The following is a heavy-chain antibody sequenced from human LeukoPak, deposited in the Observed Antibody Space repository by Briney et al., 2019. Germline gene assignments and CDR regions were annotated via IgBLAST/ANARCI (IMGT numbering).Heavy chain of an antibody. Sequence: KPGGSLRLSCAVSGFSFDTYWMTWVRQAPGKGLEWVSLIYNSGRTNYADSVKGRFTISRDNSKNTLYLQMNSLRAEDTALYYCIGYGGYSFWGQGTLVTVSS. J-gene: IGHJ4*02. CDR3: IGYGGYSF. CDR1: GFSFDTYW. V-gene: IGHV3-66*01. CDR2: IYNSGRT. D-gene: IGHD4-23*01.